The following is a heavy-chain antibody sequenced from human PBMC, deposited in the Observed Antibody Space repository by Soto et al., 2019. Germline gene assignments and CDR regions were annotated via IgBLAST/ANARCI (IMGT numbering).Heavy chain of an antibody. V-gene: IGHV3-30-3*01. D-gene: IGHD6-19*01. CDR3: ASPREGQWLVFDH. Sequence: PGEGLAWVASISKDGFDTYYAESVKGRFTISRDDSKSTVFLQMNTLKVEDTAAYFCASPREGQWLVFDHWGQRTLVTVSS. J-gene: IGHJ4*02. CDR2: ISKDGFDT.